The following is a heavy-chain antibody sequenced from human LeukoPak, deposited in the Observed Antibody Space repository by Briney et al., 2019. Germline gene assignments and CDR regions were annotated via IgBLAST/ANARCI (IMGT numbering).Heavy chain of an antibody. J-gene: IGHJ3*02. CDR3: AREPGTMIANPPDAFDI. D-gene: IGHD3-22*01. Sequence: PGGSLRLSCAASGFTFSGSAMHWVRQASGKGLEWVGRIRSKANSYATAYAASVKGRFTISRDDSKNTAYLQMNSLRSEDTAVYYCAREPGTMIANPPDAFDIWGQGTMVTVSS. V-gene: IGHV3-73*01. CDR1: GFTFSGSA. CDR2: IRSKANSYAT.